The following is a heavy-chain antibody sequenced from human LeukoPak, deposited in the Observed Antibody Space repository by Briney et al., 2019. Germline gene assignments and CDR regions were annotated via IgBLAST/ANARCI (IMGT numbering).Heavy chain of an antibody. CDR3: ARPRYDFWSGYYHDDAFDI. Sequence: GESLKISRKGSGYSFTSYWIGWVRQMPGKGLEWMGIIYPGDSDTRYSPSFQGQVTISADKSISTAYLQWSSLKASDTAMYYCARPRYDFWSGYYHDDAFDIWGQGTMVTVSS. D-gene: IGHD3-3*01. CDR2: IYPGDSDT. V-gene: IGHV5-51*01. CDR1: GYSFTSYW. J-gene: IGHJ3*02.